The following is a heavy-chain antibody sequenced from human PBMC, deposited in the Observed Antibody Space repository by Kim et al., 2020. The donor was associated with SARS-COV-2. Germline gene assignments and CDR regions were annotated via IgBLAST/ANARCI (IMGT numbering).Heavy chain of an antibody. Sequence: SETLSLTCTVSGGSVSSGSYYWSWIRQPPGKGLEWIGYIYYSGSTNYNPSLKSRVTISVDTSKNQFSLKLSSVTAADTAVYYCARDRGDGYDYVLPDYG. CDR1: GGSVSSGSYY. D-gene: IGHD3-16*01. CDR3: ARDRGDGYDYVLPDYG. CDR2: IYYSGST. J-gene: IGHJ6*01. V-gene: IGHV4-61*01.